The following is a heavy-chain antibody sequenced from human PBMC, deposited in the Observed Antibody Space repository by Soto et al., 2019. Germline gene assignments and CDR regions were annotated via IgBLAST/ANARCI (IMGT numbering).Heavy chain of an antibody. CDR3: ARDWLRRDDILTPSWNFNL. CDR1: GFNFTYNA. Sequence: VQLVESGGGVVRPGKSLRLSCEASGFNFTYNAMHWVRQAPGKGLEWVAVISFNGRKKFYSRSVKGRFTISRENSKNTLYLQINNLRPGDTAVYYCARDWLRRDDILTPSWNFNLWGQGTLVTAS. CDR2: ISFNGRKK. V-gene: IGHV3-30*04. J-gene: IGHJ2*01. D-gene: IGHD3-9*01.